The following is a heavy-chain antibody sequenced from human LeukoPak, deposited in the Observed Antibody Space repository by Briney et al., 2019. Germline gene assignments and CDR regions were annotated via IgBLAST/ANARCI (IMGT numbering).Heavy chain of an antibody. D-gene: IGHD2-21*02. CDR3: AKGRTAEV. J-gene: IGHJ6*02. Sequence: GGSLRLSCAASGFTFSTYGMNWVRQAPGKGLEWVSGIIASGGSTYYADSVKGRFTISRDNSKNTLYLQMNSLRAEDTAVYYCAKGRTAEVWGQGTTVTVSS. CDR1: GFTFSTYG. CDR2: IIASGGST. V-gene: IGHV3-23*01.